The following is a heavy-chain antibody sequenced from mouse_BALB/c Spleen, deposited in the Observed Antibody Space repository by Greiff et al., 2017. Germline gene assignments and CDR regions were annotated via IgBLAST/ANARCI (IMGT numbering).Heavy chain of an antibody. Sequence: VKLVESGPGLVAPSQSLSITCTVSGFSLTSYGVHWVRQPPGKGLEWLGVIWAGGSTNYNSALMSRLSISKDNSKSQVFLKMNSLQTDDTAMYYCARDHYGSSYFDYWGQGTTLTVSS. CDR3: ARDHYGSSYFDY. V-gene: IGHV2-9*02. CDR1: GFSLTSYG. CDR2: IWAGGST. D-gene: IGHD1-1*01. J-gene: IGHJ2*01.